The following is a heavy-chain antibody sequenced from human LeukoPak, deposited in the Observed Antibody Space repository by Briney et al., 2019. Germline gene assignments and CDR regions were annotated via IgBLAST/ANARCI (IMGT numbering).Heavy chain of an antibody. J-gene: IGHJ4*02. CDR2: INPNSGGT. CDR3: ATDYGDHESVY. V-gene: IGHV1-2*02. CDR1: GYTFTDYN. D-gene: IGHD4-17*01. Sequence: GASVTVSFKASGYTFTDYNIHWVRQAPGQGLEGMGWINPNSGGTNYAQKFQGRVTMTRDTSISTAYMELNRLRSDDTAVYYCATDYGDHESVYWGQGTLVTVSS.